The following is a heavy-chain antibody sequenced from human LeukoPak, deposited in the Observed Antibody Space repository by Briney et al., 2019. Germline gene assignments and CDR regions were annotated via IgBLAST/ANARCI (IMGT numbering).Heavy chain of an antibody. J-gene: IGHJ5*02. CDR3: ARGIGTSRWFDP. V-gene: IGHV4-4*07. Sequence: SSETLSLTCTVSGGSINNYYWSWIRQPAGKGLEWIGRIHTSGNTNYSPSLKSRVTMSVDTSANQFSVKLTSLTAADTAVYYCARGIGTSRWFDPWGQGTLVTVSS. D-gene: IGHD1-7*01. CDR1: GGSINNYY. CDR2: IHTSGNT.